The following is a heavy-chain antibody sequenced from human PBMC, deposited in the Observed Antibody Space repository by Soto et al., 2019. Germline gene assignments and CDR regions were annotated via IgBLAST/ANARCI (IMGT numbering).Heavy chain of an antibody. J-gene: IGHJ5*02. D-gene: IGHD3-16*01. Sequence: KTSETLSLTCTVSGGSISSGGYYWSWIRQHPGKGLEWIGYIYYSGSTYYNPSLKSRVTISVDTSKNQFSLKLSSVTAADTAVYYCAMITFGGVTLGWFDPWGQGTLVTVSS. CDR2: IYYSGST. CDR1: GGSISSGGYY. V-gene: IGHV4-31*03. CDR3: AMITFGGVTLGWFDP.